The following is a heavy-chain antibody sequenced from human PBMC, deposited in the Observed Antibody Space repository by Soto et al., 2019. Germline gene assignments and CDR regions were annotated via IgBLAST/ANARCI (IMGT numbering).Heavy chain of an antibody. CDR3: ARVSYYYYGMDV. J-gene: IGHJ6*02. D-gene: IGHD1-20*01. CDR2: IYYSGST. V-gene: IGHV4-39*01. Sequence: SETLSLTCTVSGGSISSSSFHWGWIRQPPGKGLEWIGSIYYSGSTYYSPSLKSRVTISVDTSKNQFSLKLSSVTAADTAVYYCARVSYYYYGMDVWGQGTTVTVSS. CDR1: GGSISSSSFH.